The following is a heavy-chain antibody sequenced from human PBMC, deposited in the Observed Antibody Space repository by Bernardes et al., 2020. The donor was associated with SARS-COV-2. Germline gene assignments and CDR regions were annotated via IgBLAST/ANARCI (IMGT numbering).Heavy chain of an antibody. V-gene: IGHV3-30-3*01. D-gene: IGHD3-22*01. Sequence: GGSLRLSCAASGFTFSSDAMHWVRQAPGKGLEWVAVISDDGSNKYYADSVKGRFTISRDNSKNTLYLQMNSLRAEDTAVYYCASHYYDSSGWDAFDIWGQGTMVTVSS. J-gene: IGHJ3*02. CDR1: GFTFSSDA. CDR3: ASHYYDSSGWDAFDI. CDR2: ISDDGSNK.